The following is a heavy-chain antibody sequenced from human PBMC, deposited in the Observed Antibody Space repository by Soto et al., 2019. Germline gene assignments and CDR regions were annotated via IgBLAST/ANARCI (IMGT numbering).Heavy chain of an antibody. CDR3: ASSYGSGYRAFDY. D-gene: IGHD3-10*01. CDR1: GDTFNFYS. J-gene: IGHJ4*02. Sequence: QVQLVQSGAEVKRPGSSVKVSCKASGDTFNFYSINWVRQAPGVGLEWVGRVNPILSMSNYAQRFQGRVTVTPDKXTSTAYMELRSLRSEDTAIYYCASSYGSGYRAFDYWGQGALVTVSS. CDR2: VNPILSMS. V-gene: IGHV1-69*02.